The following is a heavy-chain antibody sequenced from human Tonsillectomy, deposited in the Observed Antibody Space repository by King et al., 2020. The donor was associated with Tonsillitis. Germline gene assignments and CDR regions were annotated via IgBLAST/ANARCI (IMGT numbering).Heavy chain of an antibody. CDR1: GFTFSSYA. CDR3: ARDGVYSSHLDY. J-gene: IGHJ4*02. D-gene: IGHD6-13*01. V-gene: IGHV3-30*04. Sequence: HVQLVESGGGVVQPGRSLRLSCAASGFTFSSYAMHWVRQAPGKGLEWVAIMSYDGSNKYYADSVKGRFTISRDNSKNTLYLQMNSLRAEDTAVYYCARDGVYSSHLDYWGQRTLVTVSS. CDR2: MSYDGSNK.